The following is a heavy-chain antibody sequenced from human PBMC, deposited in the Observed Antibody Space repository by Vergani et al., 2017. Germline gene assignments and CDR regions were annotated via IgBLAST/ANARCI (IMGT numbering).Heavy chain of an antibody. D-gene: IGHD4-17*01. CDR1: GYTFTRYA. V-gene: IGHV7-4-1*02. CDR2: INTNTGDP. CDR3: AREGGGVDY. J-gene: IGHJ4*02. Sequence: QVQLVQSGAEVKKPGASVKLSCKASGYTFTRYALSWVRQAPGQGLEWLGWINTNTGDPTYAQAFRGRFVFSLDTSVSTAFLQISSLKAEDTAVYYCAREGGGVDYWGQGTLVTVSS.